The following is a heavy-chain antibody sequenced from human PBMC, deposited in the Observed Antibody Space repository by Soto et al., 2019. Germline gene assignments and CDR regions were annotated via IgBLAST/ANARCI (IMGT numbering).Heavy chain of an antibody. CDR2: IYYTGST. Sequence: QVRLQESGPGLVKPSQTLSLTCSVSGGSISSVDYFWSWVRQPPGKGLEWIGYIYYTGSTSYKPSLKSRITMSVDTSKNQFSLKVSSVTAADTAVYLCARDDGYYRLYDYWGQGTLVTVSS. D-gene: IGHD3-3*01. J-gene: IGHJ4*02. CDR3: ARDDGYYRLYDY. CDR1: GGSISSVDYF. V-gene: IGHV4-30-4*01.